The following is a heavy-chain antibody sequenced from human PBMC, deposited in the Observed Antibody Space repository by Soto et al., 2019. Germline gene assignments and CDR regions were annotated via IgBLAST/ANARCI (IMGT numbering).Heavy chain of an antibody. CDR1: GYTFTSYA. Sequence: QVQLVQSGAEEKKPGASVKVSCKASGYTFTSYAMHWVRQAPGQRLEWMGWINAGNGNTKYSQKFQGRVTITRDTSASAAYMDLSGLRSEDTSVYSWARSMVVVTALDYWGQGTLVTVSS. D-gene: IGHD2-21*02. CDR3: ARSMVVVTALDY. J-gene: IGHJ4*02. V-gene: IGHV1-3*05. CDR2: INAGNGNT.